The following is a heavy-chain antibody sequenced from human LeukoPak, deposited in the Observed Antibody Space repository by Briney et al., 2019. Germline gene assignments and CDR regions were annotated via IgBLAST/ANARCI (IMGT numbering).Heavy chain of an antibody. J-gene: IGHJ4*02. CDR1: GGSLSGYY. V-gene: IGHV4-34*01. CDR3: ARRLRFLETPFDY. D-gene: IGHD3-3*01. CDR2: INHSGST. Sequence: SETLSLTCAVYGGSLSGYYWSWVRQPPGKGLEWIGEINHSGSTNYNPSLKSRVTISVDTSKNQFSLKLSFVTAADTAVYYCARRLRFLETPFDYWGQGTLVTVSS.